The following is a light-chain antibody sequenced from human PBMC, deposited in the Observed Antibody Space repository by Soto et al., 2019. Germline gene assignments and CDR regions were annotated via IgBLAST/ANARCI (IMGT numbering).Light chain of an antibody. CDR3: QHSPRHSRT. J-gene: IGKJ1*01. Sequence: DIQMTLSPSSLSATVGDRVTIICRASQSVGSSLKWYQQKPGKAPKLLIYDASSLHSGVPSRFTGSGFGTEFTLTISSLQPEDFAPYYCQHSPRHSRTFGQGTKVDNK. V-gene: IGKV1-39*01. CDR1: QSVGSS. CDR2: DAS.